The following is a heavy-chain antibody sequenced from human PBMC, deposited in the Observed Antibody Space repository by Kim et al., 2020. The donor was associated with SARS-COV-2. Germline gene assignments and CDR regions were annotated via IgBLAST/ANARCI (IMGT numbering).Heavy chain of an antibody. D-gene: IGHD5-18*01. J-gene: IGHJ4*02. V-gene: IGHV3-15*01. Sequence: GGSLRLSCAASGFTFSNAWMSWVRQAPGKGLEWVGRIKSKTDGGTTDYAAPVKGRFTISRDDSKNTLYLQMNSLKTEDTAVYYCTTDDHSYGFRKDYWGQGTLVTVSS. CDR2: IKSKTDGGTT. CDR3: TTDDHSYGFRKDY. CDR1: GFTFSNAW.